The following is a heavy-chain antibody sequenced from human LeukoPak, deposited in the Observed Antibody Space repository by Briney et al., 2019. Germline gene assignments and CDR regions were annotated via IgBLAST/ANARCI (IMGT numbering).Heavy chain of an antibody. CDR1: GYTFTSYA. J-gene: IGHJ4*02. Sequence: ASVKVSCKASGYTFTSYAMHWVRQAPGQRLEWMGWINAGNGNTKYSQKFQGRVTITRDTSASTAYMELSSLRSEDTAVYYCARVGGYCSGGSCYLDYWGQGTLVTVSS. D-gene: IGHD2-15*01. CDR2: INAGNGNT. CDR3: ARVGGYCSGGSCYLDY. V-gene: IGHV1-3*01.